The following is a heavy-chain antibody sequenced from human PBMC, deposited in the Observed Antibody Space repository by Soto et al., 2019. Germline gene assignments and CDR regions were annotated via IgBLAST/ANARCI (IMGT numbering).Heavy chain of an antibody. CDR3: ARLNTVGYCSGGSCYERIGYYFDY. J-gene: IGHJ4*02. V-gene: IGHV1-69*13. CDR2: IIPIFGTA. D-gene: IGHD2-15*01. Sequence: GASVKVSCKASGYTFTSYGISWVRQAPGQGLEWMGGIIPIFGTANYAQKFQGRVTITADESTSTAYMELSSLRSEDTAVYYCARLNTVGYCSGGSCYERIGYYFDYWGQGTLVTVSS. CDR1: GYTFTSYG.